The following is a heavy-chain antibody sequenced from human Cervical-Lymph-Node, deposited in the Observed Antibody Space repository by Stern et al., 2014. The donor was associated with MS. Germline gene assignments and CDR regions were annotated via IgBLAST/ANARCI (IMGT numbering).Heavy chain of an antibody. V-gene: IGHV3-7*01. D-gene: IGHD1-14*01. CDR2: IKPDGSEK. Sequence: VQLVESGGGLVQPGGSLRLSCIASGFTFSHYYMTWVRQAPEKGLEWVATIKPDGSEKYYVDSVKERLTISRENAKNSLYLQMNSLRAEDTAVYFCTRGRDNSYWGQGTLVAVSS. CDR1: GFTFSHYY. CDR3: TRGRDNSY. J-gene: IGHJ4*02.